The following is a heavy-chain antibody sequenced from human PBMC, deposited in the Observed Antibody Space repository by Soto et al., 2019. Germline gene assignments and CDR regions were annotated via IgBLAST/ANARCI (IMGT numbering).Heavy chain of an antibody. CDR1: GFIFNNYA. V-gene: IGHV3-23*01. Sequence: EVQLLESGGGLVQRGGSLRLSCAASGFIFNNYAMTWVRQAPGKGLEWVARVSGRGGSAYYADSVKGRLTISRDNSNNTLYLQMTNVGGEDTAVYYCVRRAGGAVVWYGDLWGRGTLVSVFS. CDR3: VRRAGGAVVWYGDL. D-gene: IGHD2-21*01. J-gene: IGHJ2*01. CDR2: VSGRGGSA.